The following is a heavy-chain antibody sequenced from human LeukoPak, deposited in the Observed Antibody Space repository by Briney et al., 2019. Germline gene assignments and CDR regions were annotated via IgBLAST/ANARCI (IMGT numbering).Heavy chain of an antibody. D-gene: IGHD5-24*01. CDR3: ARGKGKDGNNWLFDY. CDR1: GGSISSSSYY. V-gene: IGHV4-61*05. J-gene: IGHJ4*02. Sequence: SETLSLTCAVSGGSISSSSYYWGWVRQPPGKGLEWIGYIYYSGTTNYNPSLKSRLTISVDTSKNQFSLRLTSATAADTAVYYCARGKGKDGNNWLFDYWGQGTLVTISS. CDR2: IYYSGTT.